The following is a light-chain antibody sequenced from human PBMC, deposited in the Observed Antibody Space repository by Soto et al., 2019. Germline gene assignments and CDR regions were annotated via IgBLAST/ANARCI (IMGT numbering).Light chain of an antibody. Sequence: DIQMTQSPSSLSASVGDRVTITCQASQDISNYLNWYQQKPGKAPKLLIYDASNLETEVPSRFSGSGSGTDFTITISSLHPEDIATYYCQQYDNLPRTFGQGTKVEIE. V-gene: IGKV1-33*01. CDR3: QQYDNLPRT. CDR2: DAS. J-gene: IGKJ1*01. CDR1: QDISNY.